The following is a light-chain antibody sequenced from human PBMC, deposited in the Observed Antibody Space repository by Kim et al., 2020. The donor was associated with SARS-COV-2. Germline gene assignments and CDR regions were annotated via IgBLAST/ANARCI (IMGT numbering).Light chain of an antibody. CDR3: RQRSDWHPVT. Sequence: EIFLTQYPATLPLSPGERATLSRRASRSVSTYLGRYQQKPGQAPTLLIYDSSTLVPGIPARFVGSGSGTGFTLTITSLDPEDFALYYCRQRSDWHPVTFGGRTRVDIK. V-gene: IGKV3-11*01. J-gene: IGKJ4*01. CDR1: RSVSTY. CDR2: DSS.